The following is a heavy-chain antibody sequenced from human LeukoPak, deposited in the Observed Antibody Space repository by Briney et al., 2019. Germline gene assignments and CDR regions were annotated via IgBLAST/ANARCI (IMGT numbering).Heavy chain of an antibody. J-gene: IGHJ3*02. CDR3: AREVAGIAAAGAFDI. CDR1: GGSFSGYY. CDR2: ISSSGSTI. D-gene: IGHD6-13*01. Sequence: LSLTCAVYGGSFSGYYWSWIRQAPGKGLEWVSYISSSGSTIYYADSVKGRFTISRDNAKNSLYLQMNSLRAEDTAVYYCAREVAGIAAAGAFDIWGQGTMVTVSS. V-gene: IGHV3-11*01.